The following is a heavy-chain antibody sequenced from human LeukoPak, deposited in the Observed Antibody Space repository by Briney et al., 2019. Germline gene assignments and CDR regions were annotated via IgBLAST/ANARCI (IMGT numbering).Heavy chain of an antibody. Sequence: GGSLRLSCAASRFTFSSSWMTWVRQPLGKGLEYVANIKEDGSQKYYEDSVKGRFTISRDNVKNPLYLQMDSLRAEDTAVYFCARNLAYNAFDIWGQGTVVTVSS. CDR3: ARNLAYNAFDI. CDR1: RFTFSSSW. J-gene: IGHJ3*02. CDR2: IKEDGSQK. V-gene: IGHV3-7*01. D-gene: IGHD1-1*01.